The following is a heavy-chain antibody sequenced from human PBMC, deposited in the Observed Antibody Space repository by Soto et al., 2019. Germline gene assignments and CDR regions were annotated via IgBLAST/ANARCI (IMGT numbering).Heavy chain of an antibody. J-gene: IGHJ4*02. CDR1: GGTFNSHA. CDR2: IIPIFGTA. D-gene: IGHD3-22*01. V-gene: IGHV1-69*01. Sequence: QVQLVQSGDEVKKPGSSVQVSLKASGGTFNSHAISRVRQAPGQGLEWMGGIIPIFGTANYAQKFQCRVTITAAESTSTAYMELSSLRSEDTAVYYCARGYDSSGYYPCSYWGQGTLVTVSS. CDR3: ARGYDSSGYYPCSY.